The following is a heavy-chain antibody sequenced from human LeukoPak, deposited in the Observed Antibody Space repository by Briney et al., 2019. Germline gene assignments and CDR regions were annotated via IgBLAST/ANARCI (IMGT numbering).Heavy chain of an antibody. Sequence: GSLRLSCAASGFTFSSYGIHWVRQAPGKGLEGVAVISYDGSNKYYADSVKGRFTISRDNSKNTLYLQMNSLRAEDTAVYYCAKDRIAAAFDYWGQGTLVTVSS. J-gene: IGHJ4*02. D-gene: IGHD6-13*01. V-gene: IGHV3-30*18. CDR2: ISYDGSNK. CDR1: GFTFSSYG. CDR3: AKDRIAAAFDY.